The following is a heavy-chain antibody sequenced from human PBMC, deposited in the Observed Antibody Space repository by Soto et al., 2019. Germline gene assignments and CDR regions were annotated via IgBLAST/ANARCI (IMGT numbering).Heavy chain of an antibody. CDR2: ISGSGGST. Sequence: PWWSLRLSCSASVFTFSSYAMSWGRQAPGKGLEWVSAISGSGGSTYYADSVKGRFTISRDNSKNTLHLQMNSLRAEDTAVYYCAKRIMSTIGHFDSWGQGTLVTVSS. CDR1: VFTFSSYA. D-gene: IGHD1-1*01. CDR3: AKRIMSTIGHFDS. J-gene: IGHJ4*02. V-gene: IGHV3-23*01.